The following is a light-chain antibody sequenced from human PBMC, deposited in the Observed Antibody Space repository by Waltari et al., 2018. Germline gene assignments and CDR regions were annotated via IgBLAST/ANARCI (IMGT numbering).Light chain of an antibody. J-gene: IGKJ4*01. CDR1: QSISDF. CDR3: QQYFRFPLT. V-gene: IGKV1-5*03. CDR2: RES. Sequence: DIQMTQSPSTLSASVGDRVTITCRASQSISDFLAWFQKKPGEAPKVLNNRESNLESGVPSRFSVSGSGTDFTLTISSLQPDDFGTYYCQQYFRFPLTFGGGTKVEI.